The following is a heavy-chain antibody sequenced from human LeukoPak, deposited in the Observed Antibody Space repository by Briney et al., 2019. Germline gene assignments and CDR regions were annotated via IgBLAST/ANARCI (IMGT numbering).Heavy chain of an antibody. V-gene: IGHV4-34*01. J-gene: IGHJ4*02. CDR2: INHSGST. D-gene: IGHD2-2*02. CDR3: ARYCSSTSCYIRNFDY. Sequence: PSETLSLTCAVYGESFSDYYWSWIRQPPGKGLEWIGEINHSGSTNYNPSLKSRVTISVDTSKNQFSLKLSSVTAADTAVYYCARYCSSTSCYIRNFDYWGQGTLVTVSS. CDR1: GESFSDYY.